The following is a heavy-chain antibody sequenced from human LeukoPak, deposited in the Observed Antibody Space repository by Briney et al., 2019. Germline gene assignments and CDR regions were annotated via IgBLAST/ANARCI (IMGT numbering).Heavy chain of an antibody. D-gene: IGHD3-9*01. CDR3: AKGVNYDILTGYFHAFDI. J-gene: IGHJ3*02. V-gene: IGHV3-23*01. Sequence: GGSLRLSCAASGFTFSSYAMSWVRQAPGKGLEWVSAISGSGGSTYYADSVEGRFTISRDNSKNTLYLQMNSLRAEDTAVYYCAKGVNYDILTGYFHAFDIWGQGTMVTVSS. CDR2: ISGSGGST. CDR1: GFTFSSYA.